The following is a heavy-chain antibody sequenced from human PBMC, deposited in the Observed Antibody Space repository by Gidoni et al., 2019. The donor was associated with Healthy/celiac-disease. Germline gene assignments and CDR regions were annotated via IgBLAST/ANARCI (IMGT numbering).Heavy chain of an antibody. CDR1: GYTFTSYY. D-gene: IGHD5-12*01. CDR3: ARSFIVATIEGFDY. V-gene: IGHV1-46*01. Sequence: QLQLVQSGAEVKTPGASVKVSCKASGYTFTSYYRPWLRQAPGQGLEWMGIIKPSGGSTSYAQKVHGRVTMTRDTSTSTVYMELSRLRSEDTAVYYCARSFIVATIEGFDYWGQGTLVTVSS. J-gene: IGHJ4*02. CDR2: IKPSGGST.